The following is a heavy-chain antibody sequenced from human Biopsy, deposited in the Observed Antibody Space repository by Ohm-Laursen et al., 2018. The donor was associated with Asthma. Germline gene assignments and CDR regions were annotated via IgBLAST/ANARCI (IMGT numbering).Heavy chain of an antibody. CDR3: ARTFHFWSPYHAEHYQL. CDR1: GFTFDDYG. CDR2: IKHDGSEK. V-gene: IGHV3-7*01. D-gene: IGHD3-3*02. Sequence: GSLRLSCAASGFTFDDYGMSWVRQAPGKGLEWVANIKHDGSEKNHVDSLKGRFTISRDNAKNSLYLQMNSLRAEDTAVYYCARTFHFWSPYHAEHYQLWGQGTLVTVSS. J-gene: IGHJ1*01.